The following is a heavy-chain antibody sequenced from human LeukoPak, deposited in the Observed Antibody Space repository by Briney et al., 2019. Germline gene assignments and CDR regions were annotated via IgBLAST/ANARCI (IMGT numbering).Heavy chain of an antibody. Sequence: GGSLRLSCAASGFTVSSTYMSWVRQAPGKGLEWVSLIHGDGKTDYADSVKGRFTVSRDNSKNTLYLQMNSLRDEDTAVYYCARTFCGGDCQPWDKWGQGTLVTVSS. CDR2: IHGDGKT. CDR3: ARTFCGGDCQPWDK. CDR1: GFTVSSTY. V-gene: IGHV3-53*01. D-gene: IGHD2-21*02. J-gene: IGHJ4*02.